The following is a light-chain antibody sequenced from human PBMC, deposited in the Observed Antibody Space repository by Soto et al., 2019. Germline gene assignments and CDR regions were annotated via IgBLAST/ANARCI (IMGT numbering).Light chain of an antibody. CDR2: DAS. Sequence: DIQMTQSPSTLSASVGDRVTISCRASQAIGSFLAWYQHKPGKAPKLLIYDASTLQTGVPSRFRGSGFGTEFTLTISGLQPDDFATYYCQQHDDYSHATFGQGTKVEIK. CDR1: QAIGSF. CDR3: QQHDDYSHAT. J-gene: IGKJ2*01. V-gene: IGKV1-5*01.